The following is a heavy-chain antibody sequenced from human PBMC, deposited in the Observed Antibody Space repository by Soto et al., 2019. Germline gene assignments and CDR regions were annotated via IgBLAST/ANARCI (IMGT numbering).Heavy chain of an antibody. J-gene: IGHJ4*02. Sequence: SETLSLTCTVSGGSISSYYWSWIRQPPGKGLEWIGYIYYSGSTNYNPSLKSRVTISVDTSKNQFSPKLSSVTAADTAVYYCARGTIYDFWSGLYYFDYWGQGTLVTVSS. CDR2: IYYSGST. V-gene: IGHV4-59*01. D-gene: IGHD3-3*01. CDR1: GGSISSYY. CDR3: ARGTIYDFWSGLYYFDY.